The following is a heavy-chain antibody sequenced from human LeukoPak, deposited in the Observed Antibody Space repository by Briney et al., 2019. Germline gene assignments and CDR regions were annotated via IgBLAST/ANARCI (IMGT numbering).Heavy chain of an antibody. CDR1: EYTITGYY. Sequence: ASEKVSCKASEYTITGYYIHWVRQAPGQGLEWMGWINPNSGDTNYAQKFQGRVTMTRDTSINTAFMELSRLRSDDTAVYYCARDRHWNQGNFDYWGQGTLVTVSS. CDR2: INPNSGDT. J-gene: IGHJ4*02. CDR3: ARDRHWNQGNFDY. V-gene: IGHV1-2*02. D-gene: IGHD1-1*01.